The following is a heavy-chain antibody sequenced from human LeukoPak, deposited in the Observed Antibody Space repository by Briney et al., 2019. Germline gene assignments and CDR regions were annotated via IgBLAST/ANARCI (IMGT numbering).Heavy chain of an antibody. Sequence: GGSLRLSCAASGFTFSSYSMNWVRQAPGKGLEWVSSISSSSSYKNYADSVKGRFTISRDNAKNSLNLQMNSLRAEDTAVYYCARGDISGHVPTPGYYYYYMDVWGKGTTVTISS. J-gene: IGHJ6*03. CDR1: GFTFSSYS. CDR2: ISSSSSYK. D-gene: IGHD5-12*01. CDR3: ARGDISGHVPTPGYYYYYMDV. V-gene: IGHV3-21*04.